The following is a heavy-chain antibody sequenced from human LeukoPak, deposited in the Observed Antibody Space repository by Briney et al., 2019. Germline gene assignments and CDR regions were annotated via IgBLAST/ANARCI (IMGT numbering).Heavy chain of an antibody. Sequence: GGSLRLSCEASGFTFDDYAMHWVRQAPGKGLEWVSTINWNSGGIGYADSVKGRFTISRDNAKNSLYLQMNSLRAEDTALYYCAKDIGSFYYYYGMDVWGQGTTVTVSS. CDR3: AKDIGSFYYYYGMDV. D-gene: IGHD3-16*02. V-gene: IGHV3-9*01. J-gene: IGHJ6*02. CDR2: INWNSGGI. CDR1: GFTFDDYA.